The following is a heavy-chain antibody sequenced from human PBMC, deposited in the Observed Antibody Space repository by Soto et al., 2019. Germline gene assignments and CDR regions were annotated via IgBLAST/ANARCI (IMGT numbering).Heavy chain of an antibody. J-gene: IGHJ6*03. V-gene: IGHV4-39*01. CDR2: IYYTGST. D-gene: IGHD4-4*01. Sequence: SETLSLTCTVSGGSISSSSYYWGWIRQPPGKGLEWIGTIYYTGSTFYNPSLKSRVTISEDTSKNQFSLNLSSVTAADTAVYYCARQPYSNYEGHYYYYMDVWGKGTTVTVSS. CDR1: GGSISSSSYY. CDR3: ARQPYSNYEGHYYYYMDV.